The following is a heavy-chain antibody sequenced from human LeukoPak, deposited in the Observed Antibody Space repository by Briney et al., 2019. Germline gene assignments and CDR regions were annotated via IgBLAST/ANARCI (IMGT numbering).Heavy chain of an antibody. CDR3: ARDPLYSSGWYYFDY. J-gene: IGHJ4*02. D-gene: IGHD6-19*01. CDR2: ISSSGSTI. V-gene: IGHV3-48*03. CDR1: GFTFSSYE. Sequence: WGSLRLSCAASGFTFSSYEMNWVRQAPGKGLECVSYISSSGSTIYYADSVKGRFTISRDNAKNSLYLQMNSLRAEDTAVYYCARDPLYSSGWYYFDYWGQGTLVTVSS.